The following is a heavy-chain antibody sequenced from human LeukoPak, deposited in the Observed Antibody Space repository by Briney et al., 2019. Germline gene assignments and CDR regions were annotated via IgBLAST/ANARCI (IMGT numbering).Heavy chain of an antibody. D-gene: IGHD2-15*01. Sequence: ASVKVSCKASGYTFTSYDINWVRQATGQGLEWMGWMNPNSGNTGYAQKFQGRVTMTRNTSISTAYVELSSLRSVDTAVYYCASRDCSGGSCYAGFDPWGQGTLVTVSS. CDR2: MNPNSGNT. J-gene: IGHJ5*02. CDR3: ASRDCSGGSCYAGFDP. V-gene: IGHV1-8*01. CDR1: GYTFTSYD.